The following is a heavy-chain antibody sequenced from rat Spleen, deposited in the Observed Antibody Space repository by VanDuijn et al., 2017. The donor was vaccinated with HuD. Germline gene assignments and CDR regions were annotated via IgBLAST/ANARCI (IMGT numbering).Heavy chain of an antibody. D-gene: IGHD5-1*01. CDR1: GFSLTSYH. CDR2: MWRSGST. V-gene: IGHV2-43*01. Sequence: QVQLKESGPGLVQPSQTLSLTCTVSGFSLTSYHVSWVRQPPGKGLEWMGVMWRSGSTEYNSGLKSRLSISRDTSKSQVFLKMNSLQNEDTAIYYCTRAPGKGYVMDAWGQGTAVTVSS. CDR3: TRAPGKGYVMDA. J-gene: IGHJ4*01.